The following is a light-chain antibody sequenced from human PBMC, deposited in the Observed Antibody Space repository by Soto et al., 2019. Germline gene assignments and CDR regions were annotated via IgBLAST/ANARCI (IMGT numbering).Light chain of an antibody. Sequence: QSVLTQPPSASGSPGQSVTISCTGTGSDVGGYNYVSWYQQHPGKAPKLMIYEVTKRPSGVPDRFSGSKSGNTASLTVSGLQAEDDADYYCCSYAGSNNFVFGTGTKVTVL. V-gene: IGLV2-8*01. CDR3: CSYAGSNNFV. CDR1: GSDVGGYNY. CDR2: EVT. J-gene: IGLJ1*01.